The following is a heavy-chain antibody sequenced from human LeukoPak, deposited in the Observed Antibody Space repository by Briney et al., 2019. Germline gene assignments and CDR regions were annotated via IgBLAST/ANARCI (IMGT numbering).Heavy chain of an antibody. CDR2: IKNTGSEK. V-gene: IGHV3-7*01. J-gene: IGHJ6*02. D-gene: IGHD1-14*01. CDR3: ARVADVTVPVGVLGWGPKPKTYYHVMDV. CDR1: EFTFNNYQ. Sequence: PGGSLRLSCAVSEFTFNNYQMSWVRQAPGKGLEWVATIKNTGSEKYYVDSVKGRFIIFRDSAQNSVYLQMNSLRADDTAVYFCARVADVTVPVGVLGWGPKPKTYYHVMDVWGQGTTVIVSS.